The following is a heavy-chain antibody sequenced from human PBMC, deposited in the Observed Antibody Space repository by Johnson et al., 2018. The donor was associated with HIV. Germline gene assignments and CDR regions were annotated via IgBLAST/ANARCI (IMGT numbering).Heavy chain of an antibody. Sequence: QVQLVESGGGVVRPGGSLRLSCAASGFTFDDYGMSWVRQAPGKGLEWVAFISDDGSSRLYGDSVKDRFTISRDNFQNTVSLQMNSLRVEDTAVYYCAKAISGGSWAFDIWGQGTMVTAS. V-gene: IGHV3-30*18. CDR2: ISDDGSSR. J-gene: IGHJ3*02. CDR3: AKAISGGSWAFDI. D-gene: IGHD6-13*01. CDR1: GFTFDDYG.